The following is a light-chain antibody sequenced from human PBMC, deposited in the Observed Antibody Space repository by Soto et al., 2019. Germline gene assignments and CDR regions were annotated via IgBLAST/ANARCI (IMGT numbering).Light chain of an antibody. CDR1: QNVNRY. V-gene: IGKV1-39*01. Sequence: IQLTQSPSSLSASVGDRVTITCRTSQNVNRYLNWYQQQPGKAPKLLIYAASILQSGVPSRFSGSGSGTDFTLAISSLQPEDFTTYYCQQSYSIPQTFGHGTKV. CDR2: AAS. CDR3: QQSYSIPQT. J-gene: IGKJ1*01.